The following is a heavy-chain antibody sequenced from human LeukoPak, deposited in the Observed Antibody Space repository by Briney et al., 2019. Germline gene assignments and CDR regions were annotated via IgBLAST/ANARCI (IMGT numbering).Heavy chain of an antibody. Sequence: PGGSLRLSCAASGFTFSTYAMSWVRQAPGKGLEWVSTISGSGANTYYADSVKGRFTISRDNSKNTLYLQMNSLRAEDTAVYYCAKDGYEYDWFDPWGQGTLVTVSS. CDR2: ISGSGANT. V-gene: IGHV3-23*01. D-gene: IGHD2-2*01. CDR1: GFTFSTYA. J-gene: IGHJ5*02. CDR3: AKDGYEYDWFDP.